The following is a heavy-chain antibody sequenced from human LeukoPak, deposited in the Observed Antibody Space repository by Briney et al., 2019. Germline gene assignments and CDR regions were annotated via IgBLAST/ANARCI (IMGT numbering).Heavy chain of an antibody. J-gene: IGHJ5*01. CDR3: ARGSTWLTPNWFDS. Sequence: MNPNSGNTGYAQKFQGRVTITRNTSISTAYMELSSLRSEDTAVYYCARGSTWLTPNWFDSWGQGTLVTVSS. CDR2: MNPNSGNT. V-gene: IGHV1-8*03. D-gene: IGHD3-22*01.